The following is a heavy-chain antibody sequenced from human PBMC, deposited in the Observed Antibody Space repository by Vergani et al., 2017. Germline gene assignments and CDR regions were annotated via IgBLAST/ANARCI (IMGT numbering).Heavy chain of an antibody. CDR3: ARGSCLGGSCYKPLFDY. Sequence: QVQLQESGPGLVKPSQTLSLTCTVSGGPINSHNYYWSWIRQPAGKGLEWIGRIHTSGSTNYNPSLKSRVTMLEDTSKNQFSLNLTSVTAADTAVYFCARGSCLGGSCYKPLFDYWGQGILVTVSS. CDR2: IHTSGST. CDR1: GGPINSHNYY. D-gene: IGHD2-15*01. V-gene: IGHV4-61*02. J-gene: IGHJ4*02.